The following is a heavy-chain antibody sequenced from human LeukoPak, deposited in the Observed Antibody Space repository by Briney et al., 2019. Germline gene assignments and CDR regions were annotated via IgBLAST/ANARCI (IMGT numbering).Heavy chain of an antibody. CDR1: GFTFSTSA. D-gene: IGHD6-13*01. CDR3: AATIAADTGYYGMDV. CDR2: IVVGSGNT. V-gene: IGHV1-58*02. Sequence: SVKVSCKASGFTFSTSAMQWVRQARGQRLEWIGWIVVGSGNTNHAQKFQERVTITRDMSTSTAYMELSSLRSEDTAVYYCAATIAADTGYYGMDVWGQGTTVTVSS. J-gene: IGHJ6*02.